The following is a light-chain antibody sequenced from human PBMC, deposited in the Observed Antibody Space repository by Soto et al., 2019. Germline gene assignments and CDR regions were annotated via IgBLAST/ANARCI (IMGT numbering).Light chain of an antibody. CDR1: QDISNY. Sequence: DIQMTQSPSSLSASVGDRVTITCQASQDISNYLNWFQQKPGKAPKLLIYDASGLETGVPSRFSGSGSGTDFTFTISSLQPEDSATYYCQESRSALWGTCGQGTKVDIK. CDR2: DAS. CDR3: QESRSALWGT. J-gene: IGKJ1*01. V-gene: IGKV1-33*01.